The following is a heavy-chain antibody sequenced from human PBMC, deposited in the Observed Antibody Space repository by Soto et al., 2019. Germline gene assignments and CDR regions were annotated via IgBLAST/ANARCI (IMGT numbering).Heavy chain of an antibody. CDR1: GFTFSNYV. CDR3: ATDLNWKIDF. J-gene: IGHJ4*02. D-gene: IGHD1-1*01. V-gene: IGHV3-74*01. Sequence: PGGSLRLSCSASGFTFSNYVMQWARQAPGKGLVWVSRISHDGSVRSYADSVKGRFTVSRDDARNTLFLQMDSLRVEETAVYYCATDLNWKIDFWGQGTLVTVPQ. CDR2: ISHDGSVR.